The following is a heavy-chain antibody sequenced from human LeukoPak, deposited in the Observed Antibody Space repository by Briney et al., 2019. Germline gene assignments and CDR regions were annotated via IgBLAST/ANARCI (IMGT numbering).Heavy chain of an antibody. CDR3: IKEATPGGGDY. CDR2: ITSNGA. Sequence: AGGSLRLSCAASGFTFYDYGMHWVRHAPEKGLEWVSGITSNGAGYADSVKGRFTISRDNAKKYLYLQMNSLRPEDTALYFCIKEATPGGGDYWGQGTLVTVSS. J-gene: IGHJ4*02. CDR1: GFTFYDYG. D-gene: IGHD2-15*01. V-gene: IGHV3-9*01.